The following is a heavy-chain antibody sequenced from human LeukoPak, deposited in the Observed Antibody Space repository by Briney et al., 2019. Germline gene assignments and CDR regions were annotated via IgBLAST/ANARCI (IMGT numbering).Heavy chain of an antibody. V-gene: IGHV4-38-2*02. J-gene: IGHJ4*02. CDR2: ISHSGST. Sequence: SETLSLTCTVSGYSISSGYYWGWIRQPPGKGLEWIGSISHSGSTNYNPSLKSRVTISIDTSKNQFSLKLSSVTAADSAVYYCATTLAIVEMATITGFDYWGQGTLVTVSS. D-gene: IGHD5-24*01. CDR3: ATTLAIVEMATITGFDY. CDR1: GYSISSGYY.